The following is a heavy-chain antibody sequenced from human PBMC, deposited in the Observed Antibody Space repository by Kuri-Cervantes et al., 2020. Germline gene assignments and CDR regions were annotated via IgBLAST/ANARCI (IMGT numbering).Heavy chain of an antibody. CDR2: IYHSGST. J-gene: IGHJ6*03. Sequence: GSLRLSCAVSGYSISSGYYWGWIRQPPGKGLEWIGSIYHSGSTYYNPALKSRVTISIDTSKNQFSLKLSSVTAADTAVYYCARESYYNFWSGAYYYYYYMDVWGKGTTVTVSS. V-gene: IGHV4-38-2*02. CDR3: ARESYYNFWSGAYYYYYYMDV. D-gene: IGHD3-3*01. CDR1: GYSISSGYY.